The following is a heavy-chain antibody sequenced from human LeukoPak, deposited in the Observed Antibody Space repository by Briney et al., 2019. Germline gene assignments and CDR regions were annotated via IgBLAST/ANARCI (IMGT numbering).Heavy chain of an antibody. V-gene: IGHV1-8*01. D-gene: IGHD3-3*01. CDR2: MNPNSGNT. CDR1: GYTFTSYD. J-gene: IGHJ4*02. CDR3: ARGYDFWSGALAGY. Sequence: ASVKVSCKASGYTFTSYDINWVRQATGQGLEWMGWMNPNSGNTGYAQKFQGRVTMTRNTSISTAYMELSSLRSEDTAVYYCARGYDFWSGALAGYWGQGTLVTVSS.